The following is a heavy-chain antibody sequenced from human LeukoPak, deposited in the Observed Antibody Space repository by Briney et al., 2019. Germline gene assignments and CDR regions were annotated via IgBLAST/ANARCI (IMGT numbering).Heavy chain of an antibody. Sequence: GRSLRLSCLASGFTFDNYAMHWVRQTPGKAPEWVSGITADGAYAAYADSLKGRFTISRDNAKNSLFLQMNSLTTEDTALYYCVRDQYRTAWQNGFDYWGQGALVTVST. D-gene: IGHD6-19*01. CDR1: GFTFDNYA. CDR2: ITADGAYA. V-gene: IGHV3-9*01. CDR3: VRDQYRTAWQNGFDY. J-gene: IGHJ4*02.